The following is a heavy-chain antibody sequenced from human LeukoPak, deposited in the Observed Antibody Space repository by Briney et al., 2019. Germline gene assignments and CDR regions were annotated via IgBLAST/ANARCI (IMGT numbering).Heavy chain of an antibody. D-gene: IGHD6-13*01. CDR1: GGSISSYY. Sequence: SETLSLTCTDSGGSISSYYWSWIRQPPGEGMKWIGYIYYSGSTNYNPSLKSRVTISVDTSKNQFSLKLSSVTAADTAVYYCARSYSSSSYFDYWGQGTLVTVSS. CDR2: IYYSGST. V-gene: IGHV4-59*01. CDR3: ARSYSSSSYFDY. J-gene: IGHJ4*02.